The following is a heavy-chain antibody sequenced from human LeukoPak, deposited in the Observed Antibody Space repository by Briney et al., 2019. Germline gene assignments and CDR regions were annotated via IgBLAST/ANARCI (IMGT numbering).Heavy chain of an antibody. J-gene: IGHJ4*02. Sequence: ASVKVSCKASGYTLTRNSSSWYREAPGQGLEWMGWISAYNGNTNYAQKLQGRVTMTTDTSTSTAYMERRSLRSDDTAVYYCARYAFRTMTPSFDYWGQGTLVTVSS. V-gene: IGHV1-18*04. CDR3: ARYAFRTMTPSFDY. D-gene: IGHD3-22*01. CDR1: GYTLTRNS. CDR2: ISAYNGNT.